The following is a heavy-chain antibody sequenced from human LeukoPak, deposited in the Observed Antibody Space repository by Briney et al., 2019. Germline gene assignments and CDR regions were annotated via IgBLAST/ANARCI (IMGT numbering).Heavy chain of an antibody. CDR3: AIALVGATENWFDP. V-gene: IGHV4-38-2*01. D-gene: IGHD1-26*01. J-gene: IGHJ5*02. Sequence: PSETLSLTCAVSGYSISSGYYWGWIRQPPGKGLEWIGSIYHSGSTYYNPSLKSRITISVDTSKNQFSLKLSSVTAADTAVYYCAIALVGATENWFDPWGQGTLVTVSS. CDR2: IYHSGST. CDR1: GYSISSGYY.